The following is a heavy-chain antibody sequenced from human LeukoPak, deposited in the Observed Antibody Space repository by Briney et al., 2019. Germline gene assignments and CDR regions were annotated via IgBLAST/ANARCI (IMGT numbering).Heavy chain of an antibody. Sequence: ASVKVSCKTSGYTFTRYDIHWVRRAPGQGLEWMGIINPSGGSTTYAQKFQGRITMTRDTSTSTVYMDLSSLRPEDTAVYYCARTTVTTYFDYWGQGTLVTVS. CDR1: GYTFTRYD. J-gene: IGHJ4*02. D-gene: IGHD4-17*01. CDR2: INPSGGST. CDR3: ARTTVTTYFDY. V-gene: IGHV1-46*01.